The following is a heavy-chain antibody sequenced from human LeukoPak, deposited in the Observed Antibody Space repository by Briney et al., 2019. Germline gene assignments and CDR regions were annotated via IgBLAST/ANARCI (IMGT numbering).Heavy chain of an antibody. CDR2: IYPGDSDT. J-gene: IGHJ4*02. Sequence: GESLKIFCKGSGFSFPSYWIGWVRQVPGKGLERMGIIYPGDSDTKYRPSFQGQVTISADKSIRTAYLQWTSLKASDTALYYCARGTSSGWAHWGQGTRVTVSS. V-gene: IGHV5-51*01. D-gene: IGHD6-19*01. CDR3: ARGTSSGWAH. CDR1: GFSFPSYW.